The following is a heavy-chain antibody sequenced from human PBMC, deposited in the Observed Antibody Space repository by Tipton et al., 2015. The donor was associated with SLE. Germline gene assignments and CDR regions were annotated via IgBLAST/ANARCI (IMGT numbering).Heavy chain of an antibody. D-gene: IGHD2-21*01. CDR3: ARYGMVVIASFDY. J-gene: IGHJ4*02. Sequence: TLSLTCSVSGDSINNKNYYWGWIRQPPGKGLEWTGAIYYTGSAYYNPSLKNRVTISLVSSRDRFSLNLTSVTAADTAIYYCARYGMVVIASFDYWGQGTPVTVSS. CDR1: GDSINNKNYY. V-gene: IGHV4-39*07. CDR2: IYYTGSA.